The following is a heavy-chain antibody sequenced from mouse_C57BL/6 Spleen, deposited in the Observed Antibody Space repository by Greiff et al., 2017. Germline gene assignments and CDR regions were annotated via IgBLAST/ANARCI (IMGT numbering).Heavy chain of an antibody. CDR2: IYPGSGNT. V-gene: IGHV1-66*01. J-gene: IGHJ1*03. CDR3: AREGDYGSAGWYFDV. CDR1: GYSFTSYY. D-gene: IGHD1-1*01. Sequence: VQRVESGPELVKPGASVKISCKASGYSFTSYYIHWVKQRPGQGLEWIGWIYPGSGNTKYNEKFKGKATLTADTSSSTAYMQLSSLTSEDSAVYYCAREGDYGSAGWYFDVWGTGTTVTVSS.